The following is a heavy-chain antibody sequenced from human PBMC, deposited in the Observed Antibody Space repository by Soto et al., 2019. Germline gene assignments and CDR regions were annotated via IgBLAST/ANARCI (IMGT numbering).Heavy chain of an antibody. D-gene: IGHD2-15*01. V-gene: IGHV4-39*01. CDR3: ARGAYEDLDA. CDR1: GGSISSSSYY. J-gene: IGHJ5*02. CDR2: IYYSGST. Sequence: SETLSLTCSVSGGSISSSSYYWGWIRQPPGKGLQWIGTIYYSGSTYYNPSLKSRVTISVDTSKNQFSLQLNSVTPEDTAVYYCARGAYEDLDAWGQGTLVTVSS.